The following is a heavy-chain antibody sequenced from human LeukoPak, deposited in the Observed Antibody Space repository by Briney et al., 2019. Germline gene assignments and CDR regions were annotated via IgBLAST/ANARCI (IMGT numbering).Heavy chain of an antibody. D-gene: IGHD3-22*01. V-gene: IGHV4-59*01. CDR1: GGSISSYY. CDR3: ARRSGYYRDFDY. CDR2: IYYSGST. Sequence: KTSETLSLTCTVSGGSISSYYWSWIRQPPGKGLEWIGYIYYSGSTNYNPSLKSRVTISVDTSKNQFSPKLSSVTAADTAVYYCARRSGYYRDFDYWGQGTLVTVSS. J-gene: IGHJ4*02.